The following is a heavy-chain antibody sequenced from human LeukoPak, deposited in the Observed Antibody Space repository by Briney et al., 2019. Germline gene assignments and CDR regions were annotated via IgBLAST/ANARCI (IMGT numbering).Heavy chain of an antibody. V-gene: IGHV3-23*01. CDR2: IYGSGGSI. CDR3: AKDRLPASFWSIDC. CDR1: GFTFSRFT. Sequence: GGSLRLSCAASGFTFSRFTMSWVRQAPGKGLEWVSGIYGSGGSIFYADSVKGRFTISRDNSRNTLYLQMNSLRVEDSALYYCAKDRLPASFWSIDCWGQGTLVTVSS. J-gene: IGHJ4*02. D-gene: IGHD2-8*02.